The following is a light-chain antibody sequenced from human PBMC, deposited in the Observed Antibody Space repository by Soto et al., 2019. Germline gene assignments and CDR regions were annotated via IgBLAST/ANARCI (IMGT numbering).Light chain of an antibody. CDR3: NSYTSSSTYV. V-gene: IGLV2-14*01. CDR1: SSDVGGYNY. CDR2: DVS. Sequence: QSALTQPASVSGSPGQSITTSCTGTSSDVGGYNYVSWYQQHPGKAPKLVIYDVSNRPSGVSNRFSGSKSGNTASLTISGLQAEDEADYYCNSYTSSSTYVFGTGTKLTVL. J-gene: IGLJ1*01.